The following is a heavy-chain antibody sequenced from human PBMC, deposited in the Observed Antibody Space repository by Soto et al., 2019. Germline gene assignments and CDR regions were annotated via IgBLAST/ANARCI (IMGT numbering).Heavy chain of an antibody. CDR1: GYSFTSYW. Sequence: GESLKISCKGSGYSFTSYWIGWVRQMPGKGLEGMGIIYPGDSDTRYSPSFQGQVTISADKSTSTAYLQWSSLKASDTAMYDCARHGGLGGVFTIFGVVPPPDYGMDVWGQGTTVTVSS. V-gene: IGHV5-51*01. D-gene: IGHD3-3*01. J-gene: IGHJ6*02. CDR2: IYPGDSDT. CDR3: ARHGGLGGVFTIFGVVPPPDYGMDV.